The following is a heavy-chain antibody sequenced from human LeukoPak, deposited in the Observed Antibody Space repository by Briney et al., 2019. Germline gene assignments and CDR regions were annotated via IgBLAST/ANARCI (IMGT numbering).Heavy chain of an antibody. V-gene: IGHV3-7*04. Sequence: SGGSLRLSCTAAAITLSDSWMGWVRQAPGKRLEWVAKIKQDGSETNYVDSVKGRFTISRDNAKNSVFLQMSSLRGDDTAIYYCARHLAGDSLYRHFDYWGQGTLVTVSS. CDR1: AITLSDSW. CDR3: ARHLAGDSLYRHFDY. CDR2: IKQDGSET. J-gene: IGHJ4*02. D-gene: IGHD5/OR15-5a*01.